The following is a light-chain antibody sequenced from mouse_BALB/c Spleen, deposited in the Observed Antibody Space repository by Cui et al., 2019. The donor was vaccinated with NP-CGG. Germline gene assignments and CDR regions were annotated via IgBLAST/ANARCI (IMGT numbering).Light chain of an antibody. J-gene: IGLJ1*01. CDR2: GTN. CDR3: ALWYSNHWV. V-gene: IGLV1*01. CDR1: TGAVTTSNY. Sequence: QAVVTQESALTTSPGETVTLTCRSSTGAVTTSNYANWVQEKPGHLFTGLIGGTNNRAPGVPARFSGSLIGDKDALTITGAQTEDEAIYFCALWYSNHWVFGGGTKLTVL.